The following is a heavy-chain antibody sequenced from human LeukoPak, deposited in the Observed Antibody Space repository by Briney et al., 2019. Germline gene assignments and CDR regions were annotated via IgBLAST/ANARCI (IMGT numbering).Heavy chain of an antibody. Sequence: KASETLSLTCTVSGGSVRTYFWSWIRQPPGRGLEWIGNIYYSGSTNYNPSLKSRVTISVDKSKHQSSLKLTSVSAAHTAVYYCARELRAAAASRAFDIWGQGTMVTVSS. CDR1: GGSVRTYF. D-gene: IGHD6-13*01. J-gene: IGHJ3*02. CDR3: ARELRAAAASRAFDI. V-gene: IGHV4-59*02. CDR2: IYYSGST.